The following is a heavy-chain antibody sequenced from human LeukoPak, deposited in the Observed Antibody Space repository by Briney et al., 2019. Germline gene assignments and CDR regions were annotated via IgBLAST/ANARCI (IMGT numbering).Heavy chain of an antibody. D-gene: IGHD1-26*01. J-gene: IGHJ6*02. V-gene: IGHV3-11*01. CDR2: ISSNGSTI. CDR1: GFTFSDYY. Sequence: GGSLRLSCAASGFTFSDYYMSWIRQAPGKGLEWVSYISSNGSTIYYADSVKGRFTISRDNAKNSLYLQMNSLRAEDTAVYYCARDEPSGSYYDDYYYGMDVWGQGTTVTVSS. CDR3: ARDEPSGSYYDDYYYGMDV.